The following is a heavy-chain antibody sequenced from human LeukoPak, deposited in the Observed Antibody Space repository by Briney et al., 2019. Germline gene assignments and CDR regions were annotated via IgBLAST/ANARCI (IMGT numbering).Heavy chain of an antibody. D-gene: IGHD2-15*01. J-gene: IGHJ4*02. CDR3: AGDGKEGGFNYDY. Sequence: SETLSLTCTVSGGSISSSSYYWGWIRQPPGKGLEWIGSIYYSGSTYYNPSLKSRVTISVDTSKNQFSLNLSSVTAADTAVYYCAGDGKEGGFNYDYWGQGTLVTVSS. V-gene: IGHV4-39*07. CDR2: IYYSGST. CDR1: GGSISSSSYY.